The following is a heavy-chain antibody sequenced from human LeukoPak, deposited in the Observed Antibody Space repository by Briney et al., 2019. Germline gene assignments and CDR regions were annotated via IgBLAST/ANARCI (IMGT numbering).Heavy chain of an antibody. CDR3: ARLYYYGSGSYGGHYFDY. CDR1: GGSIGRSSYY. J-gene: IGHJ4*02. D-gene: IGHD3-10*01. CDR2: LYYSGST. V-gene: IGHV4-39*01. Sequence: SETLSLTCTVSGGSIGRSSYYWGWIRQPPGKGLEWIGSLYYSGSTYYNASLKSRVTISVDTSKNQFSLKLSSVTAADTAVYYCARLYYYGSGSYGGHYFDYWGQGTLVTVSS.